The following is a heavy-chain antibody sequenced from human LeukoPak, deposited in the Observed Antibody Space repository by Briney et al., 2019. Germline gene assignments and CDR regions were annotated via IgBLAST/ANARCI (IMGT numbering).Heavy chain of an antibody. D-gene: IGHD3-10*01. V-gene: IGHV1-69*13. CDR3: ASNYYGSGSYDLNNWFDP. J-gene: IGHJ5*02. CDR1: GGTFSSYA. Sequence: SVKVSCKASGGTFSSYAISWVRQAPGQGLEWMGGIIPIFGTANYAQKFQGRVTITADESTSTAYMELSSLRSEDTAVNYCASNYYGSGSYDLNNWFDPWGQGTLVTVSS. CDR2: IIPIFGTA.